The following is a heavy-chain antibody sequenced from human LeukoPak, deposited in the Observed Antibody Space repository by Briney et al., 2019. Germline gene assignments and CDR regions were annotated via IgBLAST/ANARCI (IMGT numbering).Heavy chain of an antibody. CDR3: ARAGYYGSGSYPQFDP. V-gene: IGHV3-7*01. Sequence: PGGSLRLSCAASGFTFSSYWMSWVRQAPGKGLEWVANIKQDGSEKYYVDFVKGRFTISRDNAKNSLYLQMNSLRAEDTAVYYCARAGYYGSGSYPQFDPWGQGTLVTVSS. D-gene: IGHD3-10*01. J-gene: IGHJ5*02. CDR2: IKQDGSEK. CDR1: GFTFSSYW.